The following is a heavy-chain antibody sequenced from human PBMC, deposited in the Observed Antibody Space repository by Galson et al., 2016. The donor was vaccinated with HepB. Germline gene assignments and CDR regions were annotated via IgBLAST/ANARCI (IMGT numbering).Heavy chain of an antibody. Sequence: SLRLSCAASEFTVSSHYMTWVRQAPGKGLDWVSLVYSSGRTDYADSVKGRFTLSSDNSKNTLYLQMNSLRAEDTAVYYCARGASIFGVVIFDHWGQGTPVTVSS. CDR1: EFTVSSHY. J-gene: IGHJ4*02. V-gene: IGHV3-66*03. D-gene: IGHD3-3*01. CDR2: VYSSGRT. CDR3: ARGASIFGVVIFDH.